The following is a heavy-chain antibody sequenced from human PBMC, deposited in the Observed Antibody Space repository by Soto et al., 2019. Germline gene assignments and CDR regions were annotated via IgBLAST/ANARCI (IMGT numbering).Heavy chain of an antibody. Sequence: ASVKVSCKASNYPFTSYGFAWVRQAPGHGLQWLGRISGYNNNADYAQEFQGRVTMATDTSTRTAVMELRSLTSDDTGVYYCARDSNPYGVVARGPEKQKYGMDVWGQGTTVTVSS. D-gene: IGHD3-3*01. CDR2: ISGYNNNA. J-gene: IGHJ6*02. V-gene: IGHV1-18*01. CDR1: NYPFTSYG. CDR3: ARDSNPYGVVARGPEKQKYGMDV.